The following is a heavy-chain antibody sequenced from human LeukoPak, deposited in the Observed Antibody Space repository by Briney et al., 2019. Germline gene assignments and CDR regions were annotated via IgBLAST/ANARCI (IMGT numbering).Heavy chain of an antibody. CDR3: ARVHSSSYDAFDI. D-gene: IGHD6-6*01. CDR1: GYTFTGYY. J-gene: IGHJ3*02. CDR2: INPNSGGT. V-gene: IGHV1-2*02. Sequence: GASVKVSCKASGYTFTGYYMHWVRQAPGQGLEWMGWINPNSGGTNYAQKFQGRVTMTRDTSISTAYMELSRLRSDDTAVYYCARVHSSSYDAFDIWGQGTMVTVSS.